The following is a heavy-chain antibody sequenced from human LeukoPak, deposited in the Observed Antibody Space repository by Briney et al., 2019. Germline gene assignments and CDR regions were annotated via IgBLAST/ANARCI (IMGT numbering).Heavy chain of an antibody. CDR1: GGSFSGYY. CDR3: TRDSTIYGGDWFVAVL. J-gene: IGHJ4*02. Sequence: SETLSLTCAVYGGSFSGYYWSWIRQPPGKGLEWIGEINHSGSTNYNPSLKSRVTIPVDTSKNQFSLKLSSVTAADTAVYYCTRDSTIYGGDWFVAVLWGQGTLVTVSS. D-gene: IGHD2-21*02. V-gene: IGHV4-34*01. CDR2: INHSGST.